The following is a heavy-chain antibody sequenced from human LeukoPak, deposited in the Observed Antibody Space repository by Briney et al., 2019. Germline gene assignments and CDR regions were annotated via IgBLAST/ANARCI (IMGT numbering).Heavy chain of an antibody. D-gene: IGHD6-6*01. J-gene: IGHJ6*02. CDR2: IKQDGSEK. V-gene: IGHV3-7*01. CDR1: GFTFSSYW. CDR3: ARELVRPYYYYGMDV. Sequence: GGSLRLSCAASGFTFSSYWMSWVRQAPGKGLEWVANIKQDGSEKYYVDSVKGRFTISRDNAKNSLYLQMNSLRAEDTAVYYCARELVRPYYYYGMDVWGQGTTVTVSS.